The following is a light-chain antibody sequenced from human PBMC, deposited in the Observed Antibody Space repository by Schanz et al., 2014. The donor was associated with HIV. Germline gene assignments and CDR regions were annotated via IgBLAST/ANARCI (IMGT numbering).Light chain of an antibody. CDR2: GAS. J-gene: IGKJ1*01. CDR3: QQYNNWPPWT. V-gene: IGKV3-15*01. Sequence: EIVMTQSPATLSVSPGERATLSCRASQTINKNVAWYQQRPGQAPRLLIYGASTRATGIPARFSGSGSGTEFTLTISSLQSEDFAVYYCQQYNNWPPWTFGQGTKVEIK. CDR1: QTINKN.